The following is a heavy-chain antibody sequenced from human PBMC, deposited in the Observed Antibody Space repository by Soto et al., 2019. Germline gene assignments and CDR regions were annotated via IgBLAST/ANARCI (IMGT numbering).Heavy chain of an antibody. D-gene: IGHD1-1*01. Sequence: GESLKISCQGSGYSFTTHWITWVRQTPGKGLEWMGRIDPSNSNINYSPSFQGHVTISVDRSISTAYLQWSRPEASDNAIYYCASRLSGPKEEYNAYYFYGLDVWGQGTKVTVSS. CDR1: GYSFTTHW. CDR3: ASRLSGPKEEYNAYYFYGLDV. V-gene: IGHV5-10-1*01. CDR2: IDPSNSNI. J-gene: IGHJ6*02.